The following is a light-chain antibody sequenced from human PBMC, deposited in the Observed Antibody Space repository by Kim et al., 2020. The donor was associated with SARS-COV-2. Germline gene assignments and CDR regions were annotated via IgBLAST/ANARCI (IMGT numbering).Light chain of an antibody. V-gene: IGLV7-46*01. Sequence: GVTVTRTCGPSTGAVTRGHYPYWFQQKPGPAPRALIYDTSNRYSSTPGRFSGSLLGGKVALTLSDAQPEDEAEYYCLLTYSGGWVFGGGTQLTVL. CDR1: TGAVTRGHY. CDR3: LLTYSGGWV. CDR2: DTS. J-gene: IGLJ3*02.